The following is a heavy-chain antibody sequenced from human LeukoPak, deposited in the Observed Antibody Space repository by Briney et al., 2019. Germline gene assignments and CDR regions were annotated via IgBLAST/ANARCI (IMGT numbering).Heavy chain of an antibody. CDR3: AKNLGLRGIYGPRGGKTIDY. J-gene: IGHJ4*02. CDR1: GFTFNNYV. Sequence: GRSLRLSCAASGFTFNNYVMHWVRQAPRKGLEWVAVMSIDGNIKLYADSVRGRFTISRDNSKNTLYLQMNSLRAEDTAVYYCAKNLGLRGIYGPRGGKTIDYGGQGTLVAVSS. CDR2: MSIDGNIK. D-gene: IGHD2-21*01. V-gene: IGHV3-30*04.